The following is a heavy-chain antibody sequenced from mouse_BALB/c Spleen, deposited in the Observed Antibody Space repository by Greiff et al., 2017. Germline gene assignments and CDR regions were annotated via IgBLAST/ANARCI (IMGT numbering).Heavy chain of an antibody. V-gene: IGHV5-17*02. CDR2: ISSGSSTI. D-gene: IGHD2-14*01. CDR3: ARSDYRYDGFAY. CDR1: GFTFSSFG. J-gene: IGHJ3*01. Sequence: DVHLVESGGGLVQPGGSRKLSCAASGFTFSSFGMHWVRQAPEKGLEWVAYISSGSSTIYYADTVKGRFTISRDNPKNTLFLQMTSLRSEDTAMYYCARSDYRYDGFAYWGQGTLVTVSA.